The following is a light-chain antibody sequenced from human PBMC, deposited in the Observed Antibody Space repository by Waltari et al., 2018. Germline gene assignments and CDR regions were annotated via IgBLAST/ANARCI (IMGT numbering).Light chain of an antibody. CDR2: EVP. V-gene: IGLV2-23*02. CDR3: CSYAGLGIYV. CDR1: SSDVGHYNL. Sequence: QSGLTQPASVSGSPGQSITISCTGTSSDVGHYNLVSWYQQYPGKPPKLMVYEVPTRTSGVSDRFSGSKSGNTASLTIYGLQSEDEADYYCCSYAGLGIYVFGTGTKVTVL. J-gene: IGLJ1*01.